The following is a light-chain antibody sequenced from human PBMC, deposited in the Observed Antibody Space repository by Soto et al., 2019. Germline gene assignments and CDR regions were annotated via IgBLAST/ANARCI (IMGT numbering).Light chain of an antibody. V-gene: IGKV1-5*01. CDR3: QQVDGSYPT. CDR1: QNIRVW. Sequence: IQMTQSPSTLSASVGDGVTITCRASQNIRVWLAWYQQRPGKAPNFLMYDASRWETGFQSRFSGCGSGAEFTLTIHRQQPDDSATYYCQQVDGSYPTFGQGTKLEIK. CDR2: DAS. J-gene: IGKJ2*01.